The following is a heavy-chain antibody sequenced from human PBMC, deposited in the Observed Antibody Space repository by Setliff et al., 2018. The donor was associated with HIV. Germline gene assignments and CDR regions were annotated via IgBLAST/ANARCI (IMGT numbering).Heavy chain of an antibody. V-gene: IGHV4-39*01. D-gene: IGHD3-10*01. CDR2: IHHSGTA. CDR1: GDSISRHY. J-gene: IGHJ4*02. Sequence: SETLSLTCNVSGDSISRHYWGWIRQPPGKGLEWIGSIHHSGTAYDNPSLKSRVTISVDPSKNQILLRLSSVTAADTAVYYCARLSGGMVPNYWGQGTLVTVSS. CDR3: ARLSGGMVPNY.